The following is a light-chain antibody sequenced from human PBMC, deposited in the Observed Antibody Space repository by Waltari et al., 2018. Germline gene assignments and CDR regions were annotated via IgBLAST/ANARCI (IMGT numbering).Light chain of an antibody. Sequence: QSALAQPPSASGSPGQSVTISCTGTSSDFGGYNYVSWSQQHPGKAPKLMIYEVSKRPSGVPDRFSGSKSGNTASLTVSGLQAEDEAAYYCSSYAGSNFVVFGGGTKVTVL. CDR1: SSDFGGYNY. CDR3: SSYAGSNFVV. V-gene: IGLV2-8*01. J-gene: IGLJ2*01. CDR2: EVS.